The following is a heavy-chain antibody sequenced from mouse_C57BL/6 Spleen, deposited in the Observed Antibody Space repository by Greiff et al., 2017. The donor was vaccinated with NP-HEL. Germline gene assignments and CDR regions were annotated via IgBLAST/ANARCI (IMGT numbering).Heavy chain of an antibody. V-gene: IGHV1-55*01. CDR2: IYPGSGST. CDR3: ARGYYGSSYGYFDV. J-gene: IGHJ1*03. CDR1: GYTFTSYW. D-gene: IGHD1-1*01. Sequence: QVQLQQPGAELVKPGASVKMSCKASGYTFTSYWITWVKQRPGQGLEWIGDIYPGSGSTNYNEKFKSKATLTVDTSSSTAYMQLSSLTSEDSAVYYCARGYYGSSYGYFDVGGTGTTVTVSS.